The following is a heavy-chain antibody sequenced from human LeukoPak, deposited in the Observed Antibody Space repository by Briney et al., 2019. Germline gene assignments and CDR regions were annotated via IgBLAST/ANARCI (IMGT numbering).Heavy chain of an antibody. CDR1: GGSISSGDYY. J-gene: IGHJ4*02. CDR2: IYYSGST. V-gene: IGHV4-30-4*01. D-gene: IGHD6-13*01. CDR3: ARSGIAGRNYFDY. Sequence: SETLSLTCTVSGGSISSGDYYWSWIRQPPGKGLEWIGYIYYSGSTYYNPSLKSRVTISVDTSKNQFSLKLSSVTAADTAVYYCARSGIAGRNYFDYWGQGTLVTVSS.